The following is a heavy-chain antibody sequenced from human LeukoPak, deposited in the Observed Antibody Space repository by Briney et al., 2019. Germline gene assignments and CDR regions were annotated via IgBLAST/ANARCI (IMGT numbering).Heavy chain of an antibody. V-gene: IGHV4-61*02. Sequence: SQTLSLTXTVSGGSISSGSYYWSWIRQPAGKGLEWIGRIYTSGSTNYNPSLKSRVTISVDTSKNQFSLKLSSVTAADTAVYYCARGKYTAMIDYWGQGTLVTVSS. D-gene: IGHD5-18*01. CDR2: IYTSGST. J-gene: IGHJ4*02. CDR3: ARGKYTAMIDY. CDR1: GGSISSGSYY.